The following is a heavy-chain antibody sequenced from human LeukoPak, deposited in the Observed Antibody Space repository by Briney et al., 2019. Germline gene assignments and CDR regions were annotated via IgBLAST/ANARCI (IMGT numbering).Heavy chain of an antibody. CDR3: ARQAWNKFDY. CDR1: GGSISSYY. J-gene: IGHJ4*02. D-gene: IGHD1-1*01. CDR2: IYYSENT. V-gene: IGHV4-59*08. Sequence: PSETLSLTCTVSGGSISSYYWSWIRQPPGKGLEWIGYIYYSENTNYNPSLKSRVTMSVDTSNNQFSLGLSSVTAADTAVYYCARQAWNKFDYWGQGTMVTVSS.